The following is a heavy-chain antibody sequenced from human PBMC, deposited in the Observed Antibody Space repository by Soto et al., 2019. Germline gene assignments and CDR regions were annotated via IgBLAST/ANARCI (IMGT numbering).Heavy chain of an antibody. D-gene: IGHD3-16*02. CDR3: ARANTYDNVWGTNRFLSHFDY. CDR2: INHSGTT. Sequence: QVQLQQWGAGLLRPSETLSLTCAAHGETFSGYYWTWIRQTPGTGLEWIGEINHSGTTNYNPSLRRRVTISVDTAKNQFSLNLTSVTAANTAVYYGARANTYDNVWGTNRFLSHFDYWDQGTLVSVSS. V-gene: IGHV4-34*01. CDR1: GETFSGYY. J-gene: IGHJ4*02.